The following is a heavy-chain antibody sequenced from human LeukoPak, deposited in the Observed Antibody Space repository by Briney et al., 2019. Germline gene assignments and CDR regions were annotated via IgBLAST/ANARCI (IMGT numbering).Heavy chain of an antibody. V-gene: IGHV4-59*08. CDR2: IYYSGST. J-gene: IGHJ3*02. CDR1: GGSISSYY. D-gene: IGHD3-10*01. Sequence: SETLSLTCTVSGGSISSYYWSWIRQPPGKGLEWIGYIYYSGSTNYNPSLKSRDTISVDTSKNQFSLKLSSVTAADTAVYYCARHLSYYYYGSGSYHAFDIWGQGTMVTVSS. CDR3: ARHLSYYYYGSGSYHAFDI.